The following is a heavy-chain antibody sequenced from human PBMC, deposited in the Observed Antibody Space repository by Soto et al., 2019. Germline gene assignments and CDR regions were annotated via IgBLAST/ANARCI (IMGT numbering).Heavy chain of an antibody. CDR1: GGSISSSSYY. D-gene: IGHD6-19*01. Sequence: SETLSLTCTVSGGSISSSSYYWGWIRQPPGKGLEWIGSIYYSGSTYYNPSLKSRVTISVDTSKNQFSLKLSSVTAADTAVYYCARNPIAVAGRGLFDYWGQGTLVTVSS. CDR2: IYYSGST. J-gene: IGHJ4*02. V-gene: IGHV4-39*01. CDR3: ARNPIAVAGRGLFDY.